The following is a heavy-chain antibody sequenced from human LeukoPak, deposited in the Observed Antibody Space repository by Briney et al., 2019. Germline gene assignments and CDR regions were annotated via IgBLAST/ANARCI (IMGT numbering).Heavy chain of an antibody. CDR2: IYFSGTT. Sequence: PSETLSLTCSVSGGSISESIYYWAWIRQPPGKGLEWIGTIYFSGTTYYNPSLQSRVTISVDTSKNQFSLNLDSVTAADTAVYYCARAWGTGYSIHLWCQGTLVTVSS. J-gene: IGHJ4*02. CDR3: ARAWGTGYSIHL. CDR1: GGSISESIYY. D-gene: IGHD6-13*01. V-gene: IGHV4-39*01.